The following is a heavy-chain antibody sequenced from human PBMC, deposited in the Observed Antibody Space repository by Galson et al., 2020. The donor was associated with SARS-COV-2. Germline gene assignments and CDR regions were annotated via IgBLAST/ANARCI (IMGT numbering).Heavy chain of an antibody. Sequence: SVKVSCKASGDTLNTYVISWVRQAPGQGLEWMGRILPILGLVNYAQKFQGRVTISADKSTSTAYMDLSSLTSDDTAMYYCARIYCPNGVCFTSPYYYSGMDVWGQGTTVTVSS. CDR3: ARIYCPNGVCFTSPYYYSGMDV. CDR1: GDTLNTYV. J-gene: IGHJ6*02. V-gene: IGHV1-69*04. CDR2: ILPILGLV. D-gene: IGHD2-8*01.